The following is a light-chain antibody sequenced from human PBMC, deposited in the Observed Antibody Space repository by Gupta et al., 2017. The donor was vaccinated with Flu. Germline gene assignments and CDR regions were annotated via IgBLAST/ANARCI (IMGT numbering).Light chain of an antibody. Sequence: PSSLSASMGDRVTITCRASHNIARFLNWYQQKPGKAPELLIYITSKVESGVPSRFSGSGSGTDFTLTINKVQPEDFATYYCQQGDNTPRTFGQGTKVEI. V-gene: IGKV1-39*01. CDR3: QQGDNTPRT. J-gene: IGKJ1*01. CDR2: ITS. CDR1: HNIARF.